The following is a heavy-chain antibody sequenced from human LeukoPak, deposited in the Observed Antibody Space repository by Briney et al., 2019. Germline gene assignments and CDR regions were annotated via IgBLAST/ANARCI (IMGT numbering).Heavy chain of an antibody. J-gene: IGHJ4*02. CDR2: VSGSGGST. Sequence: GGSLRLSCAASGFTFSSYAMSWVRQAPGKGLEWVSAVSGSGGSTYYADSVKGRFTISRDNSKNTLYLQMNSLRAEDTAVYYCAKDSDYGDSLDYWGQGTLVTVSS. V-gene: IGHV3-23*01. D-gene: IGHD4-17*01. CDR1: GFTFSSYA. CDR3: AKDSDYGDSLDY.